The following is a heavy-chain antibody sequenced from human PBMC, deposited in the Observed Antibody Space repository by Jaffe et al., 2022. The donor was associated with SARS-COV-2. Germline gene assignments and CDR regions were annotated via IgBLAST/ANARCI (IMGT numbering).Heavy chain of an antibody. V-gene: IGHV3-49*05. D-gene: IGHD3-22*01. CDR2: IRSKAYGGTT. CDR1: GFTFGDYA. Sequence: EVQLVESGGGLVKPGRSLRLSCTASGFTFGDYAMSWFRQAPGKGLEWVGFIRSKAYGGTTEYAASVKGRFTISRDDSKSIAYLQMNSLKTEDTAVYYCTRENGNYDSSGYYYAWYFDLWGRGTLVTVSS. CDR3: TRENGNYDSSGYYYAWYFDL. J-gene: IGHJ2*01.